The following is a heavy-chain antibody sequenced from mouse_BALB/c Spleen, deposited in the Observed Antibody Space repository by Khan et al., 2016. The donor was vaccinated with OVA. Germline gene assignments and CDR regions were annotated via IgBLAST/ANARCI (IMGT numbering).Heavy chain of an antibody. D-gene: IGHD1-1*01. V-gene: IGHV3-2*02. CDR3: ARGNYYGYYFDY. J-gene: IGHJ2*01. Sequence: VQLKESGPGLVKPSQSLSLTCTVTGYSITSGYAWNWIRQFPGNKLEWMGYISYSGVTSYTPSLKSRISINRDTSKNQFFLQLNSVTTEDTATDYCARGNYYGYYFDYWGQGTTLTVSS. CDR2: ISYSGVT. CDR1: GYSITSGYA.